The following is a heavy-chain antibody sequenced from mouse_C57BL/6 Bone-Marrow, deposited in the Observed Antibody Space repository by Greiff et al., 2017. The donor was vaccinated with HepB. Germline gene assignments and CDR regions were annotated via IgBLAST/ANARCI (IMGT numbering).Heavy chain of an antibody. CDR2: ISNGGGST. CDR1: GFTFSDYY. J-gene: IGHJ4*01. Sequence: EVHLVESGGGLVQPGGSLKLSCAASGFTFSDYYMYWVRQTPEKRLEWVAYISNGGGSTYYPDTVKGRFTISRDNAKNTLYLQMSRLKSEDTATYYCASPDSSGYDYAMDYWGQGTSVTVSS. CDR3: ASPDSSGYDYAMDY. D-gene: IGHD3-2*02. V-gene: IGHV5-12*01.